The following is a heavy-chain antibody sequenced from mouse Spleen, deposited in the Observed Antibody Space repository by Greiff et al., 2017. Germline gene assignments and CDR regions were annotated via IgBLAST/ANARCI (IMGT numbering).Heavy chain of an antibody. J-gene: IGHJ2*01. CDR2: INSNGGST. Sequence: EVMLVESGGGLVKPGGSLKLSCAASGFTFSSYAMSWVRQTPEKRLEWVAAINSNGGSTYYPDTVKDRFTISRDNAKNTLYLQMSSLRSEDTALYYCARQTARANYFDYWGQGTTLTVSS. D-gene: IGHD3-2*01. V-gene: IGHV5-6-2*01. CDR3: ARQTARANYFDY. CDR1: GFTFSSYA.